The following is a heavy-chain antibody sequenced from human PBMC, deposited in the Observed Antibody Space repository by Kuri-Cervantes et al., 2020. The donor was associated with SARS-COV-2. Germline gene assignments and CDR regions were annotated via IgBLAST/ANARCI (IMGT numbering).Heavy chain of an antibody. Sequence: GESLKISCAASGFTVSSNYMSWVRQAPGKGLEWVSVIYSGGSTYYADSVKGRFTISRDNSKNTLYLQMNSLRAEDTAVYYCARDFYFDYWGQGTLVTVSS. CDR1: GFTVSSNY. J-gene: IGHJ4*02. V-gene: IGHV3-53*01. CDR2: IYSGGST. CDR3: ARDFYFDY.